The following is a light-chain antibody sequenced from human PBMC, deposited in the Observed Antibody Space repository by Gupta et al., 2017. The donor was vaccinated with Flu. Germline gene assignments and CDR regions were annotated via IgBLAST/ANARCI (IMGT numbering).Light chain of an antibody. CDR2: LGS. CDR1: QSLLHSNGYNY. Sequence: DIVMTQSPLSLPVTPGEPASISCRSSQSLLHSNGYNYLDWYLQKPGQSPQLLIYLGSNRAAGVPDRFSGSGSGTDFTLKISRGEAEDVGVYYCMQALQTPMSSFGQGTKLEIK. J-gene: IGKJ2*03. CDR3: MQALQTPMSS. V-gene: IGKV2-28*01.